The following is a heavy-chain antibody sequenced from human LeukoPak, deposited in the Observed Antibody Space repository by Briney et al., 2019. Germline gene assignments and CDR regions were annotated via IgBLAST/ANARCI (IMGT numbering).Heavy chain of an antibody. CDR2: INHSGRT. CDR1: GGSFSGYY. CDR3: ARGGDVVVPAAISQSNWFDP. Sequence: SETLSLTCAVYGGSFSGYYWSWIRQPPGKGLEWIGEINHSGRTNYNPSLKSRVTISVDTSKNQFSLKLSSVTAADTAVYYCARGGDVVVPAAISQSNWFDPWGQGTLVTVSS. V-gene: IGHV4-34*01. J-gene: IGHJ5*02. D-gene: IGHD2-2*02.